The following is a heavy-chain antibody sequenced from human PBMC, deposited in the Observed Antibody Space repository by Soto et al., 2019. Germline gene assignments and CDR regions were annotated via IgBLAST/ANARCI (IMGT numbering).Heavy chain of an antibody. J-gene: IGHJ5*02. CDR1: GGSITSYY. CDR3: ARGGAPYNWFDP. CDR2: IFYSGIT. V-gene: IGHV4-59*01. D-gene: IGHD3-16*01. Sequence: TLSLTCTVSGGSITSYYWSWIRQPPGQGLEWVGYIFYSGITNYNPSLKSRVTISVDTSKNQFSLKLSSVTAADTAVYYCARGGAPYNWFDPWGQGTLVTVSS.